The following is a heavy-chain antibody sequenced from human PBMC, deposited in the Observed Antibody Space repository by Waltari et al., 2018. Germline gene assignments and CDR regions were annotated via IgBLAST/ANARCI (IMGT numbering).Heavy chain of an antibody. Sequence: QIQLMQSAAEVQKPGASLKVSCKPSGYTFSSYGISWVRQAPGKGLEWMGWMRAYNGKTDTAKKSQGRVSMTTDTSTNTAYMHLRSLTSDDTAVYYRARVWQQFMDYWGQGTLVTVSS. V-gene: IGHV1-18*01. CDR2: MRAYNGKT. CDR1: GYTFSSYG. CDR3: ARVWQQFMDY. J-gene: IGHJ4*02. D-gene: IGHD6-13*01.